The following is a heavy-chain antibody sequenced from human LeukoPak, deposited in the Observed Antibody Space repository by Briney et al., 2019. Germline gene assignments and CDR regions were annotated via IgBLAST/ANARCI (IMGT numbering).Heavy chain of an antibody. J-gene: IGHJ4*02. V-gene: IGHV4-59*02. CDR2: IYYSGST. CDR3: ARDRFSSGPFDY. D-gene: IGHD2-15*01. Sequence: SETLSLTCTVSGGSVSGYYWSWIRQPPGKGLEWIGYIYYSGSTNYNPSLKSRVTISVDTSKNQFSLKLSSVTAADTAVYYCARDRFSSGPFDYWGQGTLVTVSS. CDR1: GGSVSGYY.